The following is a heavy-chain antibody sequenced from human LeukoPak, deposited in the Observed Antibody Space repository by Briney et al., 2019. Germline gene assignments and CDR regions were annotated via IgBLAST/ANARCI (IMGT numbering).Heavy chain of an antibody. D-gene: IGHD3-10*01. CDR3: ARAHTLWFGELLYQDYFDY. CDR1: GFTFSTYS. J-gene: IGHJ4*02. CDR2: ISSSSNTI. Sequence: GGSLRLSCVVSGFTFSTYSMNWVRQAPGKGLEWVSYISSSSNTIYYADSVKGRFTISRDHAKNSLYLQMNSLRAEDTAVYYCARAHTLWFGELLYQDYFDYWGQGTLVTVSS. V-gene: IGHV3-48*01.